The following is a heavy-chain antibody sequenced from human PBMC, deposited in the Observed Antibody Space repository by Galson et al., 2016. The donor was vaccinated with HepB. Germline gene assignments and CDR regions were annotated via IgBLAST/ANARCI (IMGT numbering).Heavy chain of an antibody. CDR1: GFTFSSYS. D-gene: IGHD1-1*01. Sequence: SLRLSCAASGFTFSSYSMNWVRQAPGKGLEWVSYISVYRTIYYADSVKGRFNISRDNAENSVSLQMNALRADDTAVYYCARSVEGHFDSWGRGTLVTVSS. CDR3: ARSVEGHFDS. CDR2: ISVYRTI. V-gene: IGHV3-48*04. J-gene: IGHJ4*02.